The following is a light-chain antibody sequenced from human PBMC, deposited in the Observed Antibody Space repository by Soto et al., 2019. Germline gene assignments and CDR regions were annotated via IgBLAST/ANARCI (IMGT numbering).Light chain of an antibody. CDR1: QSISSS. CDR3: QQYGGFSRT. CDR2: DAS. Sequence: DIQVTQSPSTLSASVGDRVTITCRASQSISSSLAWYHQKPGTAPKLLIYDASSLERGVPSRFSGSGSGTEFTRTISSLQPDDFATYYCQQYGGFSRTFGQGTKV. V-gene: IGKV1-5*01. J-gene: IGKJ1*01.